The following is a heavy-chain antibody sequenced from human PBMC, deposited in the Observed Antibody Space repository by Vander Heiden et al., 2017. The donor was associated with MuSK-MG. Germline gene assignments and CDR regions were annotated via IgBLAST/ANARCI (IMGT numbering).Heavy chain of an antibody. CDR3: ATWWYGSGSLKAHFDY. D-gene: IGHD3-10*01. Sequence: QVQLVQSGAEVKKPGASVKVSCKVSGYTLTGLSMHWVRQAPGKGLEWVGGFDPEDGETIYAQKFQGRVTMTEDTSTDTAYMELSSLRSEDTAVYYCATWWYGSGSLKAHFDYWGQGTLVTVSS. CDR1: GYTLTGLS. CDR2: FDPEDGET. J-gene: IGHJ4*02. V-gene: IGHV1-24*01.